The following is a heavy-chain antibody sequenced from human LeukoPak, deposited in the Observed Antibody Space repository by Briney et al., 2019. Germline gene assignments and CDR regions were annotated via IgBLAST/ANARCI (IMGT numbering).Heavy chain of an antibody. J-gene: IGHJ6*04. Sequence: SETLSLTCAVYGGSFSGYYWSWIRQPPGKGLEWIGEINHSGSTNYNPSLKSRVTISVDTSKNQFSLKLSSVTAADTAVYYCARRVVRGVIIRSQGGHIMDVWGKGTTVTISS. D-gene: IGHD3-10*01. CDR2: INHSGST. CDR1: GGSFSGYY. CDR3: ARRVVRGVIIRSQGGHIMDV. V-gene: IGHV4-34*01.